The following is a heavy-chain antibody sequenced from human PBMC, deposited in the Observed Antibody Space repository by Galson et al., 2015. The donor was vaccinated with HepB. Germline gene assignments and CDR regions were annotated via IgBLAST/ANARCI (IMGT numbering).Heavy chain of an antibody. CDR2: IIPVFGAA. D-gene: IGHD3-22*01. V-gene: IGHV1-69*06. CDR3: ATDRQPYYYDISARGAFDV. CDR1: GSTFSNYA. Sequence: SVKVSCKASGSTFSNYAINWVRQAPGQGLEWMGGIIPVFGAAEYAQKFLGRVAITADKSTNTAYMEMTSLTSEDTAIYFCATDRQPYYYDISARGAFDVWGQGTLVTVSS. J-gene: IGHJ3*01.